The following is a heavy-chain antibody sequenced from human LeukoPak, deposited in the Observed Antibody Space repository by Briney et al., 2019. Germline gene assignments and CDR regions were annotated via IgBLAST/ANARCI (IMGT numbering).Heavy chain of an antibody. CDR2: ISSSSSYI. CDR1: GFTFSSYS. CDR3: ARDVSGSGLYYFDY. V-gene: IGHV3-21*01. Sequence: GGSLRLSCAAPGFTFSSYSMNWVRQAPGKGLEWVSSISSSSSYIYYADSVKGRFTISRDNAKHSLYLQMNSLRAEDTALYYCARDVSGSGLYYFDYWGQGTLVTVSS. D-gene: IGHD6-19*01. J-gene: IGHJ4*02.